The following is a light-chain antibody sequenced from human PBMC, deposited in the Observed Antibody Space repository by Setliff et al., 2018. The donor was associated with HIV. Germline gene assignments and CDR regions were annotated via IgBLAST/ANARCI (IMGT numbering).Light chain of an antibody. CDR3: AAWDDSLNGVV. CDR2: SSN. CDR1: SSNIGSNT. J-gene: IGLJ2*01. Sequence: QSALTQPPSASGTPGQRVTISCSGSSSNIGSNTVNWYQQRPGTAPKLLIYSSNQRPSGVPDRFSGSKSGTSASLAISGLQSEDEADYYCAAWDDSLNGVVFGGGTKVTVL. V-gene: IGLV1-44*01.